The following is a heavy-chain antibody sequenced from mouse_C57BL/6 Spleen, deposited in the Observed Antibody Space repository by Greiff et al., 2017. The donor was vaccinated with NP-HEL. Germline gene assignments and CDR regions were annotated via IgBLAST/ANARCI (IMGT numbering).Heavy chain of an antibody. CDR2: IYPGGGYT. V-gene: IGHV1-63*01. CDR1: GYTFTNYW. J-gene: IGHJ2*01. Sequence: QVQLQQSGAELVRPGTSVKMSCKASGYTFTNYWIGWAKQRPGHGLEWIGDIYPGGGYTNYNEKFKGKATLTADKSSSTAYMQFSSLTSEDSAIYYCARKRDGPFDYWGQGTTLTVSS. CDR3: ARKRDGPFDY. D-gene: IGHD1-2*01.